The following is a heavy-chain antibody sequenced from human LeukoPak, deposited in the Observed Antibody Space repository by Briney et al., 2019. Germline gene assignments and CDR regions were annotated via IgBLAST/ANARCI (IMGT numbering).Heavy chain of an antibody. D-gene: IGHD6-19*01. J-gene: IGHJ1*01. Sequence: GGSLRLSCAASGFSFSSYAIIWVRQAPGKGLEWVSTISSGRSTYYADSVKGRFTISRDNSKNTVYLQMNSLRAEDTALYYCARDQDNSNGFIQYWGQGTLVTVSS. CDR1: GFSFSSYA. CDR2: ISSGRST. V-gene: IGHV3-23*01. CDR3: ARDQDNSNGFIQY.